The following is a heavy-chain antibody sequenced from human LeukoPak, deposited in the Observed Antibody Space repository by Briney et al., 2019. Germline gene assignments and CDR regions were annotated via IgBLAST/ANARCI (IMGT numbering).Heavy chain of an antibody. Sequence: PGGSLRLSCAASGFTFSSYAMSWVRQAPGKGLEWVSAISGSGGSTYYADSVKGRFTISRDNSKNTLYLQMNSLRAEDTAAYYCAKVPVTYSSSSHFDYWGQGTLVTVSS. CDR1: GFTFSSYA. J-gene: IGHJ4*02. CDR2: ISGSGGST. D-gene: IGHD6-6*01. CDR3: AKVPVTYSSSSHFDY. V-gene: IGHV3-23*01.